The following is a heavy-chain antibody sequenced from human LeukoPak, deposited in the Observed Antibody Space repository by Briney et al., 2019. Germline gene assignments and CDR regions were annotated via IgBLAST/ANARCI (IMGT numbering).Heavy chain of an antibody. V-gene: IGHV3-9*01. CDR2: ISWNSGSI. CDR1: GFTFDDYA. Sequence: GGSLRLSCAASGFTFDDYAIHCVRQAPGKGLEWVSGISWNSGSIGYADSVKGRFTISRDSAKNSLYLQMNSLRAEDTALYYCAKGRQWELRPHFDYWGQGTLVTVSS. CDR3: AKGRQWELRPHFDY. J-gene: IGHJ4*02. D-gene: IGHD1-26*01.